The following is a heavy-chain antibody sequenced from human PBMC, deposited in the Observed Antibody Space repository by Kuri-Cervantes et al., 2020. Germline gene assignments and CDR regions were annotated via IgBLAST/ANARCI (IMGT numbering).Heavy chain of an antibody. CDR2: MNPNSGNT. CDR1: GYTFTSYD. CDR3: ATGYSGYDYAFHI. J-gene: IGHJ3*02. Sequence: ASVKVSCKASGYTFTSYDINWVRQATGQGLEWMGWMNPNSGNTGYAQKFQGRVTMTRNTSISTAYMDLSSLRSEDTAVYYCATGYSGYDYAFHIWGQGIKVTVSS. D-gene: IGHD5-12*01. V-gene: IGHV1-8*01.